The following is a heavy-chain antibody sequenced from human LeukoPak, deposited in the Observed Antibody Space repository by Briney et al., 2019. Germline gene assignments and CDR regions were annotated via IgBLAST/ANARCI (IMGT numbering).Heavy chain of an antibody. CDR2: IIPILGIA. D-gene: IGHD3-10*01. CDR3: ARRQNTGGFDY. Sequence: SVKVSCKASGGTFSSYAISWVRQAPGQGREWMGRIIPILGIANYAQKFQGRVTITADKSTSTAYMELSSLRSEDTAVYYCARRQNTGGFDYWGQGTLVTVSS. CDR1: GGTFSSYA. V-gene: IGHV1-69*04. J-gene: IGHJ4*02.